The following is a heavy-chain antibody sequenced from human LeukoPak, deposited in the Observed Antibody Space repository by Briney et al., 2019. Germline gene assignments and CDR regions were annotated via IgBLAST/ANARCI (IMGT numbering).Heavy chain of an antibody. CDR2: ISSSSSYI. CDR1: GFTFSSYS. J-gene: IGHJ4*02. D-gene: IGHD3-10*01. CDR3: AKVGIDGSGPFDH. V-gene: IGHV3-21*04. Sequence: PGGSLRLSCAASGFTFSSYSMNWVRQAPGKGLEWVSSISSSSSYIYYADSVKGRFTISRDNSKNTLYLQMNSLRAEDTAVYYCAKVGIDGSGPFDHWGQGTLVTVPS.